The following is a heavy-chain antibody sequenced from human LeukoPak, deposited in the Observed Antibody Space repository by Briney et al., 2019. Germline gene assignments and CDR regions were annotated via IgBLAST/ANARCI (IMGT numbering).Heavy chain of an antibody. D-gene: IGHD3-9*01. Sequence: PGGSLRLSCAASGFTFSSYEMNWVRQAPGKGLGYVSAISSNGDSTYYADSVRGRFTISRDNSKNTLYLQMSSLRAEDTAVYYCVRSVRVTSYDTLIGFDYWGQGTLVTVSS. J-gene: IGHJ4*02. CDR2: ISSNGDST. CDR1: GFTFSSYE. V-gene: IGHV3-64D*06. CDR3: VRSVRVTSYDTLIGFDY.